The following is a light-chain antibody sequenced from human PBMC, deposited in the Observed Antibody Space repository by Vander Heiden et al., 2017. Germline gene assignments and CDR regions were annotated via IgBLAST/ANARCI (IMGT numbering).Light chain of an antibody. CDR3: CSFAGRPWV. Sequence: QSALTQPASVSGSPGQSITISCTGTSSDIGSYNLVSWFQQHPGKAPKLMISEVNKRPSGVSNRFSGSKSGNVASLTISGLQAEDEADYYCCSFAGRPWVFGGGTKLTVL. V-gene: IGLV2-23*02. CDR2: EVN. CDR1: SSDIGSYNL. J-gene: IGLJ3*02.